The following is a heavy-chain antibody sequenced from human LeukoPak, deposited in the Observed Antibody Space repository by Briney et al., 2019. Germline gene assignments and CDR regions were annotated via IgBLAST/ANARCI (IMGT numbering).Heavy chain of an antibody. CDR2: INHSGST. Sequence: SETLSLTCAVYGGSFSGYYWSWIRQPPGKGLEWIGEINHSGSTNYNPSLKSRVTISVDTSKNQFSLKLSSVTAADTAGYYCATTYGDYPYNWFDPWGQGTLVTVSS. CDR3: ATTYGDYPYNWFDP. J-gene: IGHJ5*02. V-gene: IGHV4-34*01. CDR1: GGSFSGYY. D-gene: IGHD4-17*01.